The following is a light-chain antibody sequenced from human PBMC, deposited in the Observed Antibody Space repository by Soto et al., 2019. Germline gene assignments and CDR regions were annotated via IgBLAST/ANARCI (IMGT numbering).Light chain of an antibody. CDR2: GAW. Sequence: ERVMTQSPATLSVSPGERASLSCRASQSVRSNLAWYQQTPGQPPRLLIYGAWTRATGIPDRFRGSGSGTEFTLTISSLQSEDFATYYCQQYDDWPRTFGQGTKVDIK. J-gene: IGKJ1*01. V-gene: IGKV3-15*01. CDR3: QQYDDWPRT. CDR1: QSVRSN.